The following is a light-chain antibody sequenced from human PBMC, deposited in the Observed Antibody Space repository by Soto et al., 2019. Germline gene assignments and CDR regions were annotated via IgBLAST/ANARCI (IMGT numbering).Light chain of an antibody. J-gene: IGKJ5*01. CDR1: QSVSSSY. CDR3: QHYGTSPMA. V-gene: IGKV3-20*01. Sequence: SGLTQSPCTLSFSPGERATLSRMASQSVSSSYLAWYQQKPGQAPRLLIYGASSRATGIPDRFSGSGSGTDFTLTISGLEPEDFAVYYCQHYGTSPMAFGQGTRLE. CDR2: GAS.